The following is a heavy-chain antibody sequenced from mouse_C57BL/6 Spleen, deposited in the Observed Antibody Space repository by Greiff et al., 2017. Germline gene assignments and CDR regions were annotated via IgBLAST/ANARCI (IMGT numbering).Heavy chain of an antibody. CDR1: GYTFTSYW. CDR3: ARRGYDSAWFAY. V-gene: IGHV1-55*01. D-gene: IGHD2-4*01. CDR2: IYPGSGST. Sequence: VQLQQPGAELVKPGASVKMSCKASGYTFTSYWITWVKQRPGQGLEWIGDIYPGSGSTNYNEKFKSKATLTVDTSSSTAYMQLSSLTSEDSAVYYCARRGYDSAWFAYWGQGTLVTVSA. J-gene: IGHJ3*01.